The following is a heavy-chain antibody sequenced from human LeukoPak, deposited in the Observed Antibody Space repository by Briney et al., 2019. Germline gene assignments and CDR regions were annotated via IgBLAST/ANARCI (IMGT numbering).Heavy chain of an antibody. Sequence: GGSLRLSCAASGFTVSSNYMSWVRQAPGKGLEWVSIIYSGGSTFYADSVKGRFTISRDNSKNTLYLQMNSLRAEDTAVYYCARGGSYLSAFDIWGQGTTVTVSS. D-gene: IGHD1-26*01. V-gene: IGHV3-53*01. CDR2: IYSGGST. J-gene: IGHJ3*02. CDR3: ARGGSYLSAFDI. CDR1: GFTVSSNY.